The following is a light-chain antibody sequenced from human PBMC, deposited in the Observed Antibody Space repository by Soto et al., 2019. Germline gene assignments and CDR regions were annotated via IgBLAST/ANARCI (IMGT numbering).Light chain of an antibody. Sequence: QSVLTSLRPLPGPLGQSFPIPCTGTRSDVGGYNYVSWYQQHPGKAPKLMIYEVSNRPSGVSDRFSGSKAGNTASLTISGLQAEDEADYYCSSFTTSSTWVFGGGTKLTVL. CDR1: RSDVGGYNY. CDR3: SSFTTSSTWV. J-gene: IGLJ3*02. CDR2: EVS. V-gene: IGLV2-14*01.